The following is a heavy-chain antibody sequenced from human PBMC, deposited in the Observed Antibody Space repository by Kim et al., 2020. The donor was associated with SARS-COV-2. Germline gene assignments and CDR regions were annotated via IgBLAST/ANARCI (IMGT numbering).Heavy chain of an antibody. CDR2: INHSGST. V-gene: IGHV4-34*01. Sequence: SETLSLTCAVYGGSFSGYYWSWIRQPPGKGLEWIGEINHSGSTNYNPSLKSRVTISVDTSKNQFSLKLSSVTAADTAVYYCARGLGFIAAAGTFDYWGQGTLVTVSS. CDR1: GGSFSGYY. D-gene: IGHD6-13*01. CDR3: ARGLGFIAAAGTFDY. J-gene: IGHJ4*02.